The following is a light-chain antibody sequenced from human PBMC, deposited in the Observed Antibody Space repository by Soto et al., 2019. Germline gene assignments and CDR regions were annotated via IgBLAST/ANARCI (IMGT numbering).Light chain of an antibody. CDR1: QSVLSSSDNKNY. CDR3: HHYYSSPLT. CDR2: WAS. Sequence: DIVMTQSPDSLAVSLGERATINCKSSQSVLSSSDNKNYLAWYQQKPGQSPKLLIYWASTRESGVPDRFSGSGSGTDFTLTISSLRAEDVAVYYCHHYYSSPLTFGGGTRVEIK. J-gene: IGKJ4*01. V-gene: IGKV4-1*01.